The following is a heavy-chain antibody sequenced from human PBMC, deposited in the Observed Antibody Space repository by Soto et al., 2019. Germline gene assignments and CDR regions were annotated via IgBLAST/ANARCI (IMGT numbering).Heavy chain of an antibody. CDR1: GFTFSSYA. CDR2: ISGSGDYT. J-gene: IGHJ4*02. V-gene: IGHV3-23*01. CDR3: ARDQEATIFGVVIFY. Sequence: GGSLRLSCAASGFTFSSYAMSWVRQAPGKGLEWVSGISGSGDYTYYGDSVKGRFTISRDNSKSTLYLQMNSLRAEDTAIYYCARDQEATIFGVVIFYWGQGTLVTVSS. D-gene: IGHD3-3*01.